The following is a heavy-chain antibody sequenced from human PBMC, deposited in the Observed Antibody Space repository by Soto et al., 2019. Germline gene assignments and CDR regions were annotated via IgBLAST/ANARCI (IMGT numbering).Heavy chain of an antibody. CDR3: ARNGALDY. V-gene: IGHV4-30-4*01. D-gene: IGHD2-8*01. J-gene: IGHJ4*02. CDR1: GGSISSGDYY. Sequence: QVQLQESGPGLVKPSQTLSLTCTVSGGSISSGDYYWSWIRQPPGKGLEWIGYILYSGTTNYTPSLERRLTISVDTSKNPFSLKRTSVTAADTAVYYCARNGALDYRGRGTLVTVSS. CDR2: ILYSGTT.